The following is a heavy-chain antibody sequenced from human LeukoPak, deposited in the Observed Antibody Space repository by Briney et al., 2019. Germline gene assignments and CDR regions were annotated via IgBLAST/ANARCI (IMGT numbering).Heavy chain of an antibody. CDR3: ARGLAAAGTLYYYYYMDV. Sequence: SETLSLTCAVYGGSFSGYYWSWIRQPPGKGLEWIGEINHSGRTNYNPSLKSRVTISVDTSKNQFSLKLSSVTAADTAVYYCARGLAAAGTLYYYYYMDVWGKGTTVTVSS. CDR1: GGSFSGYY. D-gene: IGHD6-13*01. V-gene: IGHV4-34*01. CDR2: INHSGRT. J-gene: IGHJ6*03.